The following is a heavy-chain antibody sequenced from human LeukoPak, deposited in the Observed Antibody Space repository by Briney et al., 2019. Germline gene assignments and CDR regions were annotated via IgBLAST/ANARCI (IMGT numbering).Heavy chain of an antibody. Sequence: PGGSLRLSCTASGFSFSSYAMSWVRLAPGKGLEWVSGISGGGGTIYYADSVKGRFTISRENYRNTVYLQMNRLRDDDTAVYYCAKGDSSNWYGGAYFDYWGQGTLVTVSS. CDR3: AKGDSSNWYGGAYFDY. CDR1: GFSFSSYA. V-gene: IGHV3-23*01. J-gene: IGHJ4*02. CDR2: ISGGGGTI. D-gene: IGHD6-13*01.